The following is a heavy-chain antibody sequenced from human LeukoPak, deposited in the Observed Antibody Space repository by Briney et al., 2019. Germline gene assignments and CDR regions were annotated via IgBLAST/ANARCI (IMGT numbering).Heavy chain of an antibody. D-gene: IGHD5-18*01. CDR1: GFTFSSYS. V-gene: IGHV3-21*01. CDR2: ISSSSSYI. J-gene: IGHJ4*02. CDR3: ARDYRLETAMTGY. Sequence: PGGSLRLSCAASGFTFSSYSMNWVRQAPGKGLEWVSSISSSSSYIYYADSVKGRFTISRDNAKNSLYLQMNSLRAEDTAVYYCARDYRLETAMTGYWGQGTLVTVSS.